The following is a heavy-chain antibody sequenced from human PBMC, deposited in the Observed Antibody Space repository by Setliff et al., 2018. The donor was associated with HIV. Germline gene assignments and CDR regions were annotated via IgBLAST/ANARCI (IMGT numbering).Heavy chain of an antibody. J-gene: IGHJ4*02. Sequence: PGESLKISCKGSGYSFTTYWIGWVRQMPGRGLEWMGIIYPGDSDTRYSPSFQGQVTIPADKPTSTAYVQWSSLKASDTATYYCAHRPSTTYNNSGFPYYFDYWGQGTLVTVSS. CDR2: IYPGDSDT. V-gene: IGHV5-51*01. CDR1: GYSFTTYW. D-gene: IGHD3-22*01. CDR3: AHRPSTTYNNSGFPYYFDY.